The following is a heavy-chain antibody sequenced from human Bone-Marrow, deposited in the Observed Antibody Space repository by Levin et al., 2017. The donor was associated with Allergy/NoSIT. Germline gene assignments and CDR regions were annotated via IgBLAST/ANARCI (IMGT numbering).Heavy chain of an antibody. CDR3: ARGMGYYYCYGMDV. Sequence: ASVKVSCKASGYTFTSYAMHWVRQAPGQRLEWMGWINAGNGNTKYSQKFQGRVTITRDTSASTAYMELSSLRSEDTAVYYCARGMGYYYCYGMDVWGQGTTVTVSS. J-gene: IGHJ6*02. V-gene: IGHV1-3*01. D-gene: IGHD3-10*01. CDR1: GYTFTSYA. CDR2: INAGNGNT.